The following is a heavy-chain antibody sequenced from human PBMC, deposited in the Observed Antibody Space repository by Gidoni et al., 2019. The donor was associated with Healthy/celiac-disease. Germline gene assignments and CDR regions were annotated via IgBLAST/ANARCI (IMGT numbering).Heavy chain of an antibody. Sequence: QVQLVESGGGVVQPGRSPRLSCAASGFTFSSYGMHWVRQAPGKGLEWVAVISYDGSNKYYADSVKGRFTISRDNSKNTLYLQMNSLRAEDTAVYYCAKDGEEYYYDSSGYSSTCCYFDYWGQGTLVTVSS. J-gene: IGHJ4*02. V-gene: IGHV3-30*18. CDR1: GFTFSSYG. CDR3: AKDGEEYYYDSSGYSSTCCYFDY. D-gene: IGHD3-22*01. CDR2: ISYDGSNK.